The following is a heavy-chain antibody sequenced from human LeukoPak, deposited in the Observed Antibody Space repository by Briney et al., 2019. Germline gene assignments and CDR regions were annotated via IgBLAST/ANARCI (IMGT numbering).Heavy chain of an antibody. CDR2: IYHTGST. Sequence: SETLSLTCTVSGGSISSYFWSWIRQPPGKGMEWIGYIYHTGSTNYNPSLESRVAISVDTSKNQFSLKLSSVTAADTAVYYCIVGATRDSPFDYWGQGTLVTVSS. D-gene: IGHD1-26*01. CDR1: GGSISSYF. CDR3: IVGATRDSPFDY. V-gene: IGHV4-59*08. J-gene: IGHJ4*02.